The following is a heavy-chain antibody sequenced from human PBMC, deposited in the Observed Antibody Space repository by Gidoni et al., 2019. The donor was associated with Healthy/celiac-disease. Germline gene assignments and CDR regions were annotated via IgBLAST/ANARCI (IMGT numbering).Heavy chain of an antibody. CDR2: ISYDGSNK. Sequence: QVQLVESGGGVVQPGRSLRLSCAASGFTFSSYGMHWVRQAPGKGLEWVAVISYDGSNKYYADSVKGRFTISRDNSKNTLYLQMNSLRAEDTAVYYCAKGDHSSGWFNDYWGQGTLVTVSS. V-gene: IGHV3-30*18. D-gene: IGHD6-19*01. CDR1: GFTFSSYG. J-gene: IGHJ4*02. CDR3: AKGDHSSGWFNDY.